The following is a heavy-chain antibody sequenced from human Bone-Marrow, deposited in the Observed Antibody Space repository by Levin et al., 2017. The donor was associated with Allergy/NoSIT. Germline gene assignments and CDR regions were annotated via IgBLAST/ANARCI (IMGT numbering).Heavy chain of an antibody. CDR2: IWYDGSNK. D-gene: IGHD3/OR15-3a*01. CDR1: GFTFSSYG. CDR3: ARDTDYYFDY. Sequence: LSLTCAASGFTFSSYGMHWVRQAPGKGLEWVAVIWYDGSNKYYADSVKGRFTISRDNSKNTLYLQMNSLRAEDTAVYYCARDTDYYFDYWGQGTLVTVSS. V-gene: IGHV3-33*01. J-gene: IGHJ4*02.